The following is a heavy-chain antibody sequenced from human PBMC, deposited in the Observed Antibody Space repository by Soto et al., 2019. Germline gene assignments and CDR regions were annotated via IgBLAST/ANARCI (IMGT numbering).Heavy chain of an antibody. CDR1: AFSLRTGGGG. J-gene: IGHJ4*02. D-gene: IGHD2-21*02. Sequence: SGATPGNAEQTRTLAWTFSAFSLRTGGGGVGWIRQPPGKALEWLALIYWDDDKRYSPSLRSRLTITKDTSKNQVVLTMTNMDPVDTATYYCARRRGATPRDHLDFPGQRTLDTVSS. V-gene: IGHV2-5*02. CDR2: IYWDDDK. CDR3: ARRRGATPRDHLDF.